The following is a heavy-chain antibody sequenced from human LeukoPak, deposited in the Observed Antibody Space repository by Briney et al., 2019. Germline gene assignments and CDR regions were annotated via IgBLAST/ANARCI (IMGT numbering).Heavy chain of an antibody. Sequence: GGSLRLSCAAAGFTFSSNHMSWVRQARGKGLEWVSAISSSGGDTYYADSVKGRFTISRDNSKNTLYLQMNSLRAEDTAVYYCAKELRIPSPGTVGFDIWGQGTMVTVSS. J-gene: IGHJ3*02. V-gene: IGHV3-23*01. CDR3: AKELRIPSPGTVGFDI. D-gene: IGHD6-13*01. CDR1: GFTFSSNH. CDR2: ISSSGGDT.